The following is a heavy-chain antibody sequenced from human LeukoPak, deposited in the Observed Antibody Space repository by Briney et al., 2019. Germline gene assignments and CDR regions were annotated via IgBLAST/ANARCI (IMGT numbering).Heavy chain of an antibody. D-gene: IGHD3-3*01. Sequence: GGSLRLPCAASGFTFSSYAMSGVRQAPGKGLEWVSAISGSGGSTYYADSVKGRFTISRDNSKNTLYLQMNSLRAEDTAVYYCAKDNIATYDFWSGYPFDYWGQGTLVAVSS. CDR2: ISGSGGST. CDR1: GFTFSSYA. J-gene: IGHJ4*02. CDR3: AKDNIATYDFWSGYPFDY. V-gene: IGHV3-23*01.